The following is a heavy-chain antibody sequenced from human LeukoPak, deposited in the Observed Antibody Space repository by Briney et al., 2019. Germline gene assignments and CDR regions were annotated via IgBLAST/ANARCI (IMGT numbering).Heavy chain of an antibody. CDR1: GASISSSY. J-gene: IGHJ5*02. D-gene: IGHD3-22*01. V-gene: IGHV4-59*01. Sequence: SETLSLTCTVSGASISSSYWSWIRQPPGKELEWIGNIYYSGSTHYNPSLKSRVTISVDMSKNQFSLKLSSVTAADTAVYYCASTPPAYYYDSWFDPWGQGTLVIVSS. CDR3: ASTPPAYYYDSWFDP. CDR2: IYYSGST.